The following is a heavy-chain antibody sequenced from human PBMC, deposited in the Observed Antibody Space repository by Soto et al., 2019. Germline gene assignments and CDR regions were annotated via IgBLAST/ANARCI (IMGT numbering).Heavy chain of an antibody. Sequence: QVQLQQWGAGLLKPSESLSLTCAVSGVSFSDSFWTWIRQAPGKGLEWIGEINHSGSTNYISCLKSCVTISTGVSKQQLSLRLRSVTAADASTYFCARGPDYNVSSGSLPFDTWGPGTLVTVSS. CDR3: ARGPDYNVSSGSLPFDT. V-gene: IGHV4-34*01. CDR1: GVSFSDSF. CDR2: INHSGST. D-gene: IGHD3-22*01. J-gene: IGHJ4*02.